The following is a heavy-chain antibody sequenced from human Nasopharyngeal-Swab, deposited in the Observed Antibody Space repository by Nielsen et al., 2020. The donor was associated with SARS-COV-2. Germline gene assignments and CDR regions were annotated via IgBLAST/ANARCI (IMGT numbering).Heavy chain of an antibody. CDR3: ARDRISNSYDY. V-gene: IGHV1-18*01. CDR1: GYTFTTHS. J-gene: IGHJ4*02. Sequence: ASVKVSCKASGYTFTTHSIAWVRQAPGQGLEWMGWISAYTGSTNYAQKLQGRVTMTTDTSTGTAYMELRSLRSDDTAVYYCARDRISNSYDYWGQGTLVTVSS. CDR2: ISAYTGST. D-gene: IGHD6-6*01.